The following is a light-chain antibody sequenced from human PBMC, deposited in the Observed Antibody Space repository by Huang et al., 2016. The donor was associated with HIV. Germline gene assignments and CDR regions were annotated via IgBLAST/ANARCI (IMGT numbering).Light chain of an antibody. CDR1: QNINTH. V-gene: IGKV3-11*01. J-gene: IGKJ4*01. Sequence: EIVLTQSPATLSFFPGQRVSLSCRASQNINTHLAWYQQRPGQPPRLLIYDASSRVPGVAGRCSGSGSGTDFTLTISSLEYEDFATYYCQQRVNGLTFGGGTKV. CDR3: QQRVNGLT. CDR2: DAS.